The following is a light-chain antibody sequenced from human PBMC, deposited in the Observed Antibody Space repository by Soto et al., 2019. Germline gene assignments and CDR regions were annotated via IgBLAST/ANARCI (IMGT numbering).Light chain of an antibody. Sequence: EIVMTQSPAALSVSPGERVTLSCRASQSISFNLAWYQQKPGQAPRLLIYDASNRATGIPARFSGGGSGTDFTLTIDNLEPEDFAIYYCQQRSNWPPITFGQGTRLEIK. J-gene: IGKJ5*01. V-gene: IGKV3-11*01. CDR1: QSISFN. CDR3: QQRSNWPPIT. CDR2: DAS.